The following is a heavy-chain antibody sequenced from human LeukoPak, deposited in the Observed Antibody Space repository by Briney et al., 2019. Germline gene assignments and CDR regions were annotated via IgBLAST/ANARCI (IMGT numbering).Heavy chain of an antibody. CDR3: AKGRHAYNLGYFDY. D-gene: IGHD5-24*01. CDR2: ISGSGGST. CDR1: GFTFSSYA. Sequence: QPGGSRRLSCAASGFTFSSYAMSWVRQAPGKGLEWVSGISGSGGSTYYADSVKGRFTISRDNSKNTLYLQMNSLRAEDTAIYYCAKGRHAYNLGYFDYWGQGTLVTVSS. J-gene: IGHJ4*02. V-gene: IGHV3-23*01.